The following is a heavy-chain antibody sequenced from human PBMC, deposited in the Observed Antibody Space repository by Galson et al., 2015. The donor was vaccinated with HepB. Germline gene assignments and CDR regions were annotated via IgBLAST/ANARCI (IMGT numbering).Heavy chain of an antibody. CDR2: ISSSSSTI. CDR3: ARAGRIAAAGYGDY. D-gene: IGHD6-13*01. V-gene: IGHV3-48*01. CDR1: GFTFSSYS. J-gene: IGHJ4*02. Sequence: SLRLSCAASGFTFSSYSMNWVRQAPGKGLEWVSYISSSSSTIYYADSVKGRFTISRDNAKNSLYLQMNSLRAEDTAVYYCARAGRIAAAGYGDYWGQGTLVTVSS.